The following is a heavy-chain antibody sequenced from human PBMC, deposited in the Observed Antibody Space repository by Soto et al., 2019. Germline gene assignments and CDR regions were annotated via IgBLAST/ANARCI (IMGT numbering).Heavy chain of an antibody. J-gene: IGHJ4*02. CDR1: GFTFSNAW. CDR2: IKSKTDGGTT. V-gene: IGHV3-15*01. CDR3: TVTYSGSYYDY. D-gene: IGHD1-26*01. Sequence: GESLKISCAASGFTFSNAWMSWVRQAPGKGLEWVGRIKSKTDGGTTDYAAPVKGRFTISRDDSKNTLYLQMNSLKTEDTAVYYCTVTYSGSYYDYWGQGTLVTVSS.